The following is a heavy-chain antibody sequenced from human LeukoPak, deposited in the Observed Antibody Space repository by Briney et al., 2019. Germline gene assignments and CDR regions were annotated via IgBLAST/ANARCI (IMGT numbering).Heavy chain of an antibody. J-gene: IGHJ5*02. D-gene: IGHD3-10*01. CDR3: ARVENYGSGSSEYWFDP. V-gene: IGHV4-59*01. CDR1: GGSISSYC. CDR2: ISYSGST. Sequence: SETLSLTCTVSGGSISSYCWSWIRQPPGKGLEWIGYISYSGSTNSSPSLKSRVTISVDTSKNQFSLKLSSVTAAETAVYYCARVENYGSGSSEYWFDPWGQGTLVTVSS.